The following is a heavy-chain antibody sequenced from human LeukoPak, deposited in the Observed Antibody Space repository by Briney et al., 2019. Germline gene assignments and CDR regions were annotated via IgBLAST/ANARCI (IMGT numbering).Heavy chain of an antibody. V-gene: IGHV3-23*01. CDR1: GFTFSSYG. CDR3: TKCLKWFGERNNYYYYMDV. J-gene: IGHJ6*03. D-gene: IGHD3-10*01. Sequence: PGGSLRLSCAASGFTFSSYGMSWVRQAPGKGLEWVSAISGSGGGTFYADSVKGRFTISRDNSKNMLYLQMNSLRAEDTAVYYCTKCLKWFGERNNYYYYMDVWGKGTTVTISS. CDR2: ISGSGGGT.